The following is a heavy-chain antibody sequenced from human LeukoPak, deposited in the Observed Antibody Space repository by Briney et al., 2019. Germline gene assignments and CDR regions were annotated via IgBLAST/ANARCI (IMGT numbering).Heavy chain of an antibody. J-gene: IGHJ6*03. CDR2: ISGDSNYI. Sequence: GGTLRLSSAASGFTFSSYAMDWLPQAPGQGLEWFSSISGDSNYIYYADSVKGRLTISKDNAKNSLYLQMNSLRAEDTAVYYCARDPSPRTSYYYYCMDVWGKGTTVTVSS. V-gene: IGHV3-21*01. CDR1: GFTFSSYA. CDR3: ARDPSPRTSYYYYCMDV. D-gene: IGHD2-2*01.